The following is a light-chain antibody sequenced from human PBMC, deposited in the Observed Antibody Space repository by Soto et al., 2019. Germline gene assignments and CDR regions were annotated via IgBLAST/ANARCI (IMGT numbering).Light chain of an antibody. V-gene: IGKV3-11*01. Sequence: ETVLTQSPATLSLSPGDRATLSCRTSQNVDIYLAWYQQKPGQAPRLLIYDASNRATGIPARFSGSGSGTDFTLTIGSLEPEDFAVYYCQQRKNWPPLTFGGGTKVDIK. J-gene: IGKJ4*01. CDR2: DAS. CDR3: QQRKNWPPLT. CDR1: QNVDIY.